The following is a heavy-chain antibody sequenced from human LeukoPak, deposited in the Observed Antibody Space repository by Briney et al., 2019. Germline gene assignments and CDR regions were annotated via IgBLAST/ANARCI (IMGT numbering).Heavy chain of an antibody. CDR3: ARDEHIVVVTALGHFQH. CDR2: VYYTGST. D-gene: IGHD2-21*02. CDR1: GGSVSSASYY. J-gene: IGHJ1*01. V-gene: IGHV4-61*01. Sequence: SETLSLTCTVSGGSVSSASYYWSWIRQPPGKGLEWIAYVYYTGSTNYNPSLKSRVTISLDTSKNQFSLKLSSVTAADTAVYYCARDEHIVVVTALGHFQHWGQGTLVTVSS.